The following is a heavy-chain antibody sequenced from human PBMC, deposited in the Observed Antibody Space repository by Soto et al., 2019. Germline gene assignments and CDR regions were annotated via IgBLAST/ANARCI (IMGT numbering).Heavy chain of an antibody. CDR3: ARTIHSGSFSQLDY. D-gene: IGHD1-26*01. J-gene: IGHJ4*02. CDR2: VYYTGST. CDR1: GGSTRNYY. V-gene: IGHV4-59*01. Sequence: SETLSLTXTVSGGSTRNYYWSWIRQPPGKGLEWIGYVYYTGSTNYIPSLESRVTISVDPPNRQFSLTLNSVTAVDTAIYYCARTIHSGSFSQLDYWGQGIQVTVSS.